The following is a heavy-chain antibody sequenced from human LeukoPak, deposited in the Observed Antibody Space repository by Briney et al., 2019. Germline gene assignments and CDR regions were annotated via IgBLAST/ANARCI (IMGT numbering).Heavy chain of an antibody. CDR3: ASGELGYCSSTSCPGDI. J-gene: IGHJ3*02. V-gene: IGHV1-69*01. CDR2: IIPIFGTA. D-gene: IGHD2-2*01. CDR1: GFTFSDYY. Sequence: GGSLRLSCAASGFTFSDYYMSWVRQAPGKGLEWMGGIIPIFGTANYAQKFQGRVTITADESTSTAYMELSSLRSEDTAVYYCASGELGYCSSTSCPGDIWGQGTMVTVSS.